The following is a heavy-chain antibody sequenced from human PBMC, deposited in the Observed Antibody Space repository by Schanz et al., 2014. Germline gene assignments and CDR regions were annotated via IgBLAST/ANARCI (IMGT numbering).Heavy chain of an antibody. V-gene: IGHV3-30*04. D-gene: IGHD3-10*01. J-gene: IGHJ2*01. Sequence: QVQLVESGGGVVQPGRSLRLSCAASGFTFSSYAMHWVRQAPGKGLEWVPVISYVGSNKYYAYSVKGRFTISRDNSKNTMYLQMNSLRAEDTAVYYCARIYISMVRGAVMASYWYFDLWGRGTLVTVSS. CDR1: GFTFSSYA. CDR2: ISYVGSNK. CDR3: ARIYISMVRGAVMASYWYFDL.